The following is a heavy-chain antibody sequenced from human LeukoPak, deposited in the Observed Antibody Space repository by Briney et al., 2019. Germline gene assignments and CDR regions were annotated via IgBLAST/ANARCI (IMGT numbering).Heavy chain of an antibody. J-gene: IGHJ5*02. CDR2: INPNSGGT. V-gene: IGHV1-2*06. CDR3: ARADYGDNWFDP. CDR1: GYTSTGYY. D-gene: IGHD4-17*01. Sequence: GASVKVSCKASGYTSTGYYMHWVRQAPGQGLEWMGRINPNSGGTNYAQKFQGRVTMTRDTSISTAYMELSRLRSDDTAVYYCARADYGDNWFDPWGQGTLVTVSS.